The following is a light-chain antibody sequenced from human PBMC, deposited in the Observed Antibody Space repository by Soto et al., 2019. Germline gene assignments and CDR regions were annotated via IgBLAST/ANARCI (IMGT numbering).Light chain of an antibody. CDR2: DAS. CDR1: QSVSSS. J-gene: IGKJ4*01. CDR3: PQGSDGPLT. V-gene: IGKV3-11*01. Sequence: EIVLTQSPATLSLSPGERATLSCRASQSVSSSVTWYQHKPGQAPRLLIYDASNRASGLPARFSGSGSGTDFTLTISSLEPEDSAVYYCPQGSDGPLTFGGGTKVEI.